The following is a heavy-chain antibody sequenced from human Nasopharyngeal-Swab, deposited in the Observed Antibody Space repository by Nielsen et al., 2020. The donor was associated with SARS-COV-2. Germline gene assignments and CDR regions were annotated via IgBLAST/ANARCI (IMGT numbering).Heavy chain of an antibody. J-gene: IGHJ5*02. CDR3: TRHPAPTAMVDSYWFDP. D-gene: IGHD5-18*01. Sequence: GGSLRLSCAASGFTFSGSAMHWVRQASGKGLEWVGRIRSKANSYATAYAASVKGRFTISRDDSKTTAYLQMNSLKTEDTAVYYCTRHPAPTAMVDSYWFDPWGQGTLVTVSS. V-gene: IGHV3-73*01. CDR1: GFTFSGSA. CDR2: IRSKANSYAT.